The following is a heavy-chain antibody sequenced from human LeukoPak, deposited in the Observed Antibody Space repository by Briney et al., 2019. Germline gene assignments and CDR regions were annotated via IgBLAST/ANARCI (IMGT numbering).Heavy chain of an antibody. Sequence: PSETLSLTCAVSGYSISSGYYWGWIRQPPGKGLEWIGSIYHSGSTYYNPSLKSRVNISVDTSKNQFSLKLSSVTAADTAVYYCARTRSTSWFDPWGQGTLVTVSS. D-gene: IGHD2-2*01. J-gene: IGHJ5*02. CDR3: ARTRSTSWFDP. CDR1: GYSISSGYY. V-gene: IGHV4-38-2*01. CDR2: IYHSGST.